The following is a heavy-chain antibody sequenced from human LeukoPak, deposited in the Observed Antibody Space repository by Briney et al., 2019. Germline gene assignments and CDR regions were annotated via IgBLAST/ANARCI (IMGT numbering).Heavy chain of an antibody. D-gene: IGHD3-10*01. Sequence: GGSLRLSCAASGFTFSSYGMHWVRQAPGKGLEWVAVIWYDGSNKYYADPVKGRFTISRDNSKNTLYLQMNSLRAEDTAVYYCAKEADRGVRGVEIDYWGQGTLVTVSS. J-gene: IGHJ4*02. CDR2: IWYDGSNK. V-gene: IGHV3-33*06. CDR1: GFTFSSYG. CDR3: AKEADRGVRGVEIDY.